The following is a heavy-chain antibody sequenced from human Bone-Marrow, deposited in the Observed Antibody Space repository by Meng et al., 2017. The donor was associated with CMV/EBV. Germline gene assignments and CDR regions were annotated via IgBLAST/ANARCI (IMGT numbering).Heavy chain of an antibody. J-gene: IGHJ6*02. CDR2: INHSGST. CDR3: ACSTSGYHYYGMDV. V-gene: IGHV4-34*01. D-gene: IGHD2-2*01. Sequence: SETLSLTCAVYGGSFSGYYWSWIRQPPGKGLEWIGEINHSGSTNYNPSLKSRVTISVDTSKNQFSLKLSSVTAADTAVYYCACSTSGYHYYGMDVWGQGTTVTVSS. CDR1: GGSFSGYY.